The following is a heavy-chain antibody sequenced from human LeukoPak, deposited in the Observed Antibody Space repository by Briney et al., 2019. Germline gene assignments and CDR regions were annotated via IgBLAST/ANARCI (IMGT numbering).Heavy chain of an antibody. V-gene: IGHV3-7*01. CDR2: IKQDGSEK. CDR1: GFTFRSYW. CDR3: ARVWGDCTTVSCYTGGDVFDM. D-gene: IGHD2-2*02. J-gene: IGHJ3*02. Sequence: PGGSLRLSCVASGFTFRSYWMSWVRQAPGKGLEWVANIKQDGSEKYYVDSVKGRFTISRDNTKNSLFLQMNSLRAEDTAVYYWARVWGDCTTVSCYTGGDVFDMWGQGTMVTVSS.